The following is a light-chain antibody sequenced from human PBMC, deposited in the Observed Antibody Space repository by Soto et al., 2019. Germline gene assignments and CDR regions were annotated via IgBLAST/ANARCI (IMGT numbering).Light chain of an antibody. CDR3: AAWDDSLNGPV. J-gene: IGLJ3*02. V-gene: IGLV1-44*01. CDR1: SSNIGSNT. CDR2: TNN. Sequence: QSVLTQPPSASGTPGQRVNISCSGSSSNIGSNTVHWYQQFPGTAPKLLIYTNNQRPSGVPDRFSGSKSGTSASLAINGLQSEDEADYYCAAWDDSLNGPVFGGGTKHTVL.